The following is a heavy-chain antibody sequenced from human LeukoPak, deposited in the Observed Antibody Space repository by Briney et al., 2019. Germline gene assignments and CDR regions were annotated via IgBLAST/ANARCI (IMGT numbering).Heavy chain of an antibody. D-gene: IGHD3-3*01. J-gene: IGHJ6*03. CDR3: ARCRGITIFGVVIDPFYYMDV. CDR1: GGSLSGYY. V-gene: IGHV4-34*01. CDR2: INHSGST. Sequence: TPSETLSLTCAVYGGSLSGYYWGCIRQPPGKGLEWIGEINHSGSTNYNPSLKSRVTISVDTSKNQFSLKLSSVTAADTAVYYCARCRGITIFGVVIDPFYYMDVWGKGTTVTVSS.